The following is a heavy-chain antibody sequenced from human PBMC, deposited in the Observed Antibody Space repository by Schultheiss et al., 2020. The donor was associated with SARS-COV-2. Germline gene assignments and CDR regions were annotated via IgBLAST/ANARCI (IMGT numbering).Heavy chain of an antibody. CDR1: GGSVSRGSYY. Sequence: SETLSLTCSVSGGSVSRGSYYWSWIRQPPGKGLEWVGYIYYSGSTNYNPFLKSRVTISVDTSKDQISLKLSSVTAADTAVYYCARVDLETALVGGLDVWGQGTTVTVSS. CDR2: IYYSGST. V-gene: IGHV4-61*01. D-gene: IGHD5-18*01. CDR3: ARVDLETALVGGLDV. J-gene: IGHJ6*02.